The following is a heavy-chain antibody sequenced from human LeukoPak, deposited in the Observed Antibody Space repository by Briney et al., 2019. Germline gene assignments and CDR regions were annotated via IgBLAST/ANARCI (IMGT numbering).Heavy chain of an antibody. CDR3: ARDAGITMVRGVIPDY. D-gene: IGHD3-10*01. Sequence: GGSLRLSCAASGFTFSSYSMNWVRQAPGKGLEWVSYISSSSSTIYYADSVKGRFTISRDNAKNSLYLHMNSLRAEDTAVYYCARDAGITMVRGVIPDYWGQGTLVTVSS. CDR2: ISSSSSTI. V-gene: IGHV3-48*04. J-gene: IGHJ4*02. CDR1: GFTFSSYS.